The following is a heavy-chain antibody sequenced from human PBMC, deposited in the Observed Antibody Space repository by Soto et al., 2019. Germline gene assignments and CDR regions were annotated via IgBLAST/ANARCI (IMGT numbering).Heavy chain of an antibody. CDR2: ISYDGRNK. J-gene: IGHJ4*02. CDR3: ARDSRAYSSGWYVLDY. V-gene: IGHV3-30*04. CDR1: GFTFSRNA. Sequence: GGSLRLSCAASGFTFSRNAMHWVRQAPGKGLEWVAVISYDGRNKYYADSVKGRFTISRDNSKNTLYLQMNSLRAEDTAVYYCARDSRAYSSGWYVLDYWGQGTLVTVSS. D-gene: IGHD6-19*01.